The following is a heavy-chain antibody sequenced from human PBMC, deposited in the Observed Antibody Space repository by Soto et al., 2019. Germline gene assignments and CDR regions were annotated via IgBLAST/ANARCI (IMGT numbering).Heavy chain of an antibody. D-gene: IGHD6-19*01. CDR2: IYHSGST. V-gene: IGHV4-4*02. J-gene: IGHJ4*02. CDR3: AGDRQWLVPQGSSYYFDY. Sequence: QVQLQESGPGLVKPSGTLSLTCAVSGGSISSSNWWSWVRQPPGKGLEWIGEIYHSGSTNYNPSLKSRVTIAVAKHKDQFSLKRSSVAAADTAVYYCAGDRQWLVPQGSSYYFDYWGQGALVTVSS. CDR1: GGSISSSNW.